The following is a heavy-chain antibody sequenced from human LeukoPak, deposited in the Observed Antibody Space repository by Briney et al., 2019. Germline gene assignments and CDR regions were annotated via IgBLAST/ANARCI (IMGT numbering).Heavy chain of an antibody. CDR2: IIPIFGTA. V-gene: IGHV1-69*05. CDR3: ARDRAGGYNLERVFDY. J-gene: IGHJ4*02. Sequence: ASVKVSCKASGGTFSSYAISWVRQAPGQGHEWMGGIIPIFGTANYAQKFQGRVTITTDESTSTAYMELSSLRSEDTAVYYCARDRAGGYNLERVFDYWGQGTLVTVSS. CDR1: GGTFSSYA. D-gene: IGHD5-24*01.